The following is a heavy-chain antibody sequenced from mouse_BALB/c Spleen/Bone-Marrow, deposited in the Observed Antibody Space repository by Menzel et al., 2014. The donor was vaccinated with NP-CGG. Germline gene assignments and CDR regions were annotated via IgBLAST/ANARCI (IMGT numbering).Heavy chain of an antibody. D-gene: IGHD2-4*01. J-gene: IGHJ3*01. CDR3: ARWGITTGFAY. Sequence: EVKLQESGAELVKPGASVKLSCTASGLNIKDTYMHWVKQRPEQGLEWIGRIDPANGNTKYDPKFQGKATITADTSSNTAYLQLSSLTSEDTAVYYCARWGITTGFAYWGQGTLVTVSA. CDR1: GLNIKDTY. CDR2: IDPANGNT. V-gene: IGHV14-3*02.